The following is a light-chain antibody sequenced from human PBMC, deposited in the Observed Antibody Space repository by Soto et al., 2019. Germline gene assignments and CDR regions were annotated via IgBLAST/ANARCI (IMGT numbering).Light chain of an antibody. CDR2: FAS. CDR1: RNIISN. J-gene: IGKJ1*01. Sequence: EIVMTQSPGTLSVSPGERVTLSCRANRNIISNLAWYQQKPGQAPRLLIFFASTRATGVPDRFSGSGSGTEFTLTISSLQPDDFATYYCQHYNSYSEAFGQGTKVDIK. V-gene: IGKV3-15*01. CDR3: QHYNSYSEA.